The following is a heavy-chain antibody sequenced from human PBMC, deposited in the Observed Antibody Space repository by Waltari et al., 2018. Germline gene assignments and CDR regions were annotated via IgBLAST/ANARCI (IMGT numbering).Heavy chain of an antibody. CDR2: ICTSGGT. CDR1: GGSISSYY. CDR3: ARDGYSYGRYYFDY. D-gene: IGHD5-18*01. V-gene: IGHV4-4*07. Sequence: QVQLQESGPGLVKPSETLSLTCTVFGGSISSYYWSWIRQPAGKGLEWIERICTSGGTNYSPNLKSRVTMSVDTSKNQFYLKRISVTAADTAVYYCARDGYSYGRYYFDYWGQGTLVTVSS. J-gene: IGHJ4*02.